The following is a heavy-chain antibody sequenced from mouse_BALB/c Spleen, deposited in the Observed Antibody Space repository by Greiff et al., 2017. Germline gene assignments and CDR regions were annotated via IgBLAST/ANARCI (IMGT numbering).Heavy chain of an antibody. CDR1: GFTFSSYA. J-gene: IGHJ2*01. D-gene: IGHD1-1*01. CDR2: ISSGGSYT. Sequence: EVQRVESGGGLVKPGGSLKLSCAASGFTFSSYAMSWVRQSPEKRLEWVAEISSGGSYTYYPDTVTGRFTISRDNAKNTLYLEMSSLRSEDTAMYYCARGTTRDYFDYWGQGTTLTVSS. V-gene: IGHV5-9-4*01. CDR3: ARGTTRDYFDY.